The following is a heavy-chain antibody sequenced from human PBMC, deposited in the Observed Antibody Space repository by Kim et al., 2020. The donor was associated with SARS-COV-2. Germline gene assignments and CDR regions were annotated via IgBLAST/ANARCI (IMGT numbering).Heavy chain of an antibody. J-gene: IGHJ4*02. D-gene: IGHD3-22*01. CDR2: IWYDGSNK. V-gene: IGHV3-33*01. CDR3: ARDIGNDGSGYYLGAFDY. CDR1: GFTFSSSG. Sequence: GGSLRLSCAASGFTFSSSGMHWVRQAPGKGLEWVAVIWYDGSNKYYADSVKGRFTISRDNSKNTLYLQMNSLRAEDTAVYYCARDIGNDGSGYYLGAFDYWGQGTLVTVSS.